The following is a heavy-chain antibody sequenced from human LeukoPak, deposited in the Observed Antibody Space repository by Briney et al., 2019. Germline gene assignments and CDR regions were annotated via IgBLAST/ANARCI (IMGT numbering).Heavy chain of an antibody. CDR1: GGSFSGYY. CDR2: INHSGST. CDR3: ARLLWFGEPWYFDL. J-gene: IGHJ2*01. D-gene: IGHD3-10*01. Sequence: SETLSLTCAVYGGSFSGYYWSWIRQPPGKGLEWIGEINHSGSTNYNPSLKSRVTISVDTSKNQFSLKLSSVTAADTAVYYCARLLWFGEPWYFDLWGRGTLVTVSS. V-gene: IGHV4-34*01.